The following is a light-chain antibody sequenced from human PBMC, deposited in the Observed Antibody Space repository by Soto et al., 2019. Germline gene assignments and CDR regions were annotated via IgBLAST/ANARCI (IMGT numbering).Light chain of an antibody. CDR2: VNSDGSH. V-gene: IGLV4-69*01. CDR3: QTWVTGIRV. J-gene: IGLJ3*02. Sequence: QPVLTQSPSASASLGASVKLTCTLSSGHSSYAIAWHQQQPEKGPRYLMKVNSDGSHSKGDGIPDRFSGSSSGAERYLIISRLQSEDEADYYCQTWVTGIRVFGGGTKVTVL. CDR1: SGHSSYA.